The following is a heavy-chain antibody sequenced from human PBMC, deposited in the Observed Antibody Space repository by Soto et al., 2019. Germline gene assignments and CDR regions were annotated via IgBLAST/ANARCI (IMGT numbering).Heavy chain of an antibody. Sequence: PSETLSLTCAIYRGSFSGYYWSWIRQPPGKGLEWIGEINHSGSTNYNPSLKSRVTISVDTSKNQFSLKLSSVTAADSAVYFCAREPYLPKARNDFWGPGTLGTVSS. V-gene: IGHV4-34*01. CDR1: RGSFSGYY. CDR3: AREPYLPKARNDF. J-gene: IGHJ4*02. CDR2: INHSGST.